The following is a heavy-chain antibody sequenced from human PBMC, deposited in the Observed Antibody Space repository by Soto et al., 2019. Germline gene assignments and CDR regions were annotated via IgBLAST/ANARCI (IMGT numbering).Heavy chain of an antibody. V-gene: IGHV3-23*01. CDR2: ISGSGGST. Sequence: GGSLRLSCAASGFTFSSYAMSWVRQAPGMGLEWVSAISGSGGSTYYADSVKGRFTISRDNSKNTLYLQMNSLRAEDTAVYYCSSAYYDFWSGYHFDYWGQGTLVTVSS. CDR3: SSAYYDFWSGYHFDY. D-gene: IGHD3-3*01. CDR1: GFTFSSYA. J-gene: IGHJ4*02.